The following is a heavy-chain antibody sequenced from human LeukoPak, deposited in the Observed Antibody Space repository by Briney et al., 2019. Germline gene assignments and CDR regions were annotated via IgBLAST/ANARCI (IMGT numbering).Heavy chain of an antibody. CDR2: ISWNSGSI. Sequence: PGGSLRLSCAASGFTFDDYAMHWVRQAPGKGLEWVSGISWNSGSIGYEDSVKGRFTISRDNAKNSLYLQMNSLRAEDTALYYCARLRGYSYGLDYWGQGTLVTVSS. CDR3: ARLRGYSYGLDY. D-gene: IGHD5-18*01. V-gene: IGHV3-9*01. J-gene: IGHJ4*02. CDR1: GFTFDDYA.